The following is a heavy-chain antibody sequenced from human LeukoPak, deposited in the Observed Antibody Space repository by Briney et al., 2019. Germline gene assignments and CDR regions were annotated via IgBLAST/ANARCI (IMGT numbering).Heavy chain of an antibody. CDR3: ARLSLKVLEWSPTKGKETHYFDY. V-gene: IGHV4-38-2*02. D-gene: IGHD3-3*01. CDR1: GYSISSGYY. J-gene: IGHJ4*02. Sequence: SETLSLTCTVSGYSISSGYYWGWIRQPPGKGLQWIGSIYHSGNTNYNPSLKSRVTILEDKSKNQFSLKLSSVTAADTAVYYCARLSLKVLEWSPTKGKETHYFDYWGQGTLVTVSS. CDR2: IYHSGNT.